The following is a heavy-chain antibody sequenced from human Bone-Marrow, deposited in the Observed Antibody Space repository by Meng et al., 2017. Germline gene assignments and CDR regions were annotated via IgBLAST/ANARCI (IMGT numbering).Heavy chain of an antibody. CDR2: ISSSSSYI. Sequence: GESLKISCAASGFTFSSYSMNWVRQAPGKGLEWVSSISSSSSYIYYADSVKGRFTISRDNAKNSPYLQMNSLRAEDTAVYYCASASQLDPVDDYWGQGTLVTVSS. CDR1: GFTFSSYS. D-gene: IGHD1-1*01. V-gene: IGHV3-21*01. J-gene: IGHJ4*02. CDR3: ASASQLDPVDDY.